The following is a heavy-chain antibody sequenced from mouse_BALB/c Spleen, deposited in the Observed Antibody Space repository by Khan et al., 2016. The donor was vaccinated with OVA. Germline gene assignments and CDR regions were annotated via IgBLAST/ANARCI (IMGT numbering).Heavy chain of an antibody. CDR1: GYSFTGYF. J-gene: IGHJ2*01. D-gene: IGHD1-1*01. V-gene: IGHV1-20*02. CDR3: ARIYGSDFDY. CDR2: INPHIGET. Sequence: VQLQQSGPELVKPGASVKISCKASGYSFTGYFMNWVMQSHGKSLEWIGRINPHIGETFYNQKFKGKATLTVDESSSTAHMGLRSLASEDSAVYYCARIYGSDFDYWGQGTTLTVSS.